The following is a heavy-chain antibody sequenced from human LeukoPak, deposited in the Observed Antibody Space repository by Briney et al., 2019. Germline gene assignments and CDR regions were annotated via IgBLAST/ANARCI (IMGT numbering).Heavy chain of an antibody. Sequence: PGGSLRLSCAVSGFTFSSYWMSWVRQAPGKGLEWVANIEQNGNEKYHVDSVKGRFTISRDNAENSLYLQMNSLRVEDTAVYYCARAPTVLVGYCSSSSCQADYWGQGTLVTVSS. CDR1: GFTFSSYW. CDR2: IEQNGNEK. CDR3: ARAPTVLVGYCSSSSCQADY. V-gene: IGHV3-7*01. J-gene: IGHJ4*02. D-gene: IGHD2-2*01.